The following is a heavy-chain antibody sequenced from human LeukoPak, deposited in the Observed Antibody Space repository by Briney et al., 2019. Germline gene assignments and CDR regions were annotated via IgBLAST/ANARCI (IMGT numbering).Heavy chain of an antibody. D-gene: IGHD3-22*01. Sequence: PGGSLSLSCAASGFTVSSNYMSWVRQAPGKGLEYVSAISSNGGSTYYANSVKGRFTISRDNSKNTLYLQMGSLRAEDMAVYYCAKDQEDATMTFTNWYFDVWGRGTLVTVSS. CDR3: AKDQEDATMTFTNWYFDV. J-gene: IGHJ2*01. V-gene: IGHV3-64*01. CDR2: ISSNGGST. CDR1: GFTVSSNY.